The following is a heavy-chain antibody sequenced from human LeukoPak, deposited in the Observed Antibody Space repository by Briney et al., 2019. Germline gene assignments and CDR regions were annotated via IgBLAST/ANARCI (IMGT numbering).Heavy chain of an antibody. D-gene: IGHD1-26*01. CDR1: GGSISSSSYY. Sequence: PSETLSLTCAVSGGSISSSSYYWGWIRQPPGKGLQWIGSIYYSGSTYYSPSLKSRVTISVDTSKNHFSLKLSSVTAADTAVYYCARASGNYYEDFDYWGQGTLATVSS. V-gene: IGHV4-39*02. CDR3: ARASGNYYEDFDY. J-gene: IGHJ4*02. CDR2: IYYSGST.